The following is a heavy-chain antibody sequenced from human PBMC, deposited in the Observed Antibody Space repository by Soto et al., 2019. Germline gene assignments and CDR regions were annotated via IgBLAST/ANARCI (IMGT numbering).Heavy chain of an antibody. CDR3: ARSSGSYLALDY. Sequence: PGGSLRLSCAASGFTFSDYYMSWIRQAPGRGLEWVSYISSSSSYTNYADSVKGRFTISRDNAKNSLYLQMNSLRAEDTAVYYCARSSGSYLALDYWGQGTLVTVSS. V-gene: IGHV3-11*06. CDR1: GFTFSDYY. CDR2: ISSSSSYT. J-gene: IGHJ4*02. D-gene: IGHD1-26*01.